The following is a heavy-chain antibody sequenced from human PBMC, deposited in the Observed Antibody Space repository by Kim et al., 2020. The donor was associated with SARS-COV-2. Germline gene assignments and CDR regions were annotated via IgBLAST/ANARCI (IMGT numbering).Heavy chain of an antibody. CDR2: ISYDGSNK. V-gene: IGHV3-30-3*01. D-gene: IGHD3-10*01. CDR3: ARDPCSRLRGVTYSYYGMDV. CDR1: GFTFSSCA. Sequence: GGSLRLSCAASGFTFSSCAMHWVRLAPGKGLEWVAVISYDGSNKNYADSVKGRFTISRDNSKNTLYLQMNSLRAEDTALYYCARDPCSRLRGVTYSYYGMDVWGQGTTVTVSS. J-gene: IGHJ6*02.